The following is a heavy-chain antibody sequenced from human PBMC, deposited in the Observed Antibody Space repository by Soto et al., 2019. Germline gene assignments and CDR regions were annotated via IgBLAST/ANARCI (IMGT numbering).Heavy chain of an antibody. CDR3: ARGRRPHSLQH. V-gene: IGHV4-59*01. J-gene: IGHJ1*01. CDR2: IYYSGST. CDR1: GGSISSYY. Sequence: PSETLSLTCTVSGGSISSYYWSWIRQPPGKGLEWIGYIYYSGSTNYNPSLKSRVTISVDTSKNQFSLKLSSVTAADAAVYYCARGRRPHSLQHWDQGTLVTVSS.